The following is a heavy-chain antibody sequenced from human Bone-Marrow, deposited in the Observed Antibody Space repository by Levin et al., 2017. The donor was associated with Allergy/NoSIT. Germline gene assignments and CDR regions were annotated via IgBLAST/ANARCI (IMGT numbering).Heavy chain of an antibody. J-gene: IGHJ4*02. D-gene: IGHD2-21*01. CDR1: GFTFSSNW. CDR2: IKQDGSEK. Sequence: HAGGSLRLSCAASGFTFSSNWMSWVRQAPGKGLEWVANIKQDGSEKYYVDSVKGRFTISRDNAKNSLYLQMNSLRAEDTAVYYCARDGGGGSYYWGQGTLVTVSS. CDR3: ARDGGGGSYY. V-gene: IGHV3-7*01.